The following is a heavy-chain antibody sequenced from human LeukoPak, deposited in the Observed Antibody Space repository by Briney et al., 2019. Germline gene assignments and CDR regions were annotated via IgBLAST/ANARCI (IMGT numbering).Heavy chain of an antibody. D-gene: IGHD3-10*01. V-gene: IGHV3-23*01. Sequence: GGSLRLSCAASGFAFSRNDMSWVRQAPGKGLEWVSSIGGSGTRTYYADSVKGRFTISRDTSKNTLYLQMNNLRAEDAAVYYCAKYRGFGDSYDSWGQGTLVTVSS. J-gene: IGHJ4*02. CDR2: IGGSGTRT. CDR1: GFAFSRND. CDR3: AKYRGFGDSYDS.